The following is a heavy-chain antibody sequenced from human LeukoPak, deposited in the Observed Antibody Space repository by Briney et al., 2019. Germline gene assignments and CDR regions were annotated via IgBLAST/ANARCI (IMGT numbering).Heavy chain of an antibody. D-gene: IGHD6-13*01. CDR2: IYPADSDT. CDR3: ARHDGSSWYDPFDY. CDR1: GYRFTSYW. Sequence: GESLKIYCKASGYRFTSYWIGWVRQMPGKGLEWMGIIYPADSDTRYSPSFQGQVTISADKSISTAYLQWSSLKASDTAMYYCARHDGSSWYDPFDYWGQGTQVTVSS. J-gene: IGHJ4*02. V-gene: IGHV5-51*01.